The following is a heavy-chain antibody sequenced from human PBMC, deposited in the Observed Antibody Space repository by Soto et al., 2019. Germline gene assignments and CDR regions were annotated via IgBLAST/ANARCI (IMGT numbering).Heavy chain of an antibody. CDR3: AKDLYHGDWYGLSDY. CDR1: GFTFRSYA. CDR2: ISDSGGST. J-gene: IGHJ4*02. Sequence: VQLLESGGGLVQPGGSLRLSCAASGFTFRSYAMSWVRQAPGRGLEWVSAISDSGGSTYYAESVKGGFTISRDNSKNTLNLQMNSLRADDTAVYYCAKDLYHGDWYGLSDYWGQGTLVTVSS. V-gene: IGHV3-23*01. D-gene: IGHD2-21*01.